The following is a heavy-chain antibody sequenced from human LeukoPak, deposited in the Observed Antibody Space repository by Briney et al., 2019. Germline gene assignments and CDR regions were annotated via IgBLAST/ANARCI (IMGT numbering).Heavy chain of an antibody. D-gene: IGHD3-10*01. CDR2: ISSGGSTI. CDR3: ARQYGSGSNIITGFDY. J-gene: IGHJ4*02. Sequence: GGSLRLSCAASGFTFNSYEMNWVRQAPGKGPEWVSYISSGGSTIYYADSVKGRFTISRDNAKNSLYLQMNSLRAEDTAVYYCARQYGSGSNIITGFDYWGQGTLVTVSS. CDR1: GFTFNSYE. V-gene: IGHV3-48*03.